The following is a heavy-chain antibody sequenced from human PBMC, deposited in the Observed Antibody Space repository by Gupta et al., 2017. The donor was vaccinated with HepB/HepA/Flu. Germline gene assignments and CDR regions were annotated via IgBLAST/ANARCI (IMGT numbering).Heavy chain of an antibody. J-gene: IGHJ1*01. V-gene: IGHV1-2*02. D-gene: IGHD2-2*01. CDR1: GYTFTGYY. CDR2: INPNSGGT. Sequence: QVQLVQSGAEVKKPGASVKVSCKASGYTFTGYYMHWVRQAPGQGLEWMGWINPNSGGTNYAQKFKGRGTMTRDTSISTADMERSRLRSDDTAVYYCARDRGYCSSTSCYRAEYFKHGGQGTMVTVSS. CDR3: ARDRGYCSSTSCYRAEYFKH.